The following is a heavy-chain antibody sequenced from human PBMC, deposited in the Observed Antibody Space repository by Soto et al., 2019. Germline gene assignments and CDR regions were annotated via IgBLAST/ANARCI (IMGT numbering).Heavy chain of an antibody. CDR3: VRVAGSASWYETDS. J-gene: IGHJ4*02. Sequence: SETLSLTCAVSGYSISSGYYWGWIRQPPGKGLEWLGTTYYGASSYYNPSLRSRITILLDASTNQLSLKLSSVTAADTAIYFCVRVAGSASWYETDSWGQGILVTVSS. CDR1: GYSISSGYY. V-gene: IGHV4-38-2*01. D-gene: IGHD6-13*01. CDR2: TYYGASS.